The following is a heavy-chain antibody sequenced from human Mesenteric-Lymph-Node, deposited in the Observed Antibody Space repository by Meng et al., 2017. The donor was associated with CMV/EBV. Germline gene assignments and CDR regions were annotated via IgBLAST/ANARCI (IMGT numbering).Heavy chain of an antibody. V-gene: IGHV3-48*03. D-gene: IGHD4-17*01. Sequence: GESLKISCAASGFTFSSYEMNWVRQAPGKGLEWVSYISSSGSTIYYADSVKGRFTISRDNAKNSLYLQMNSLRAEDTAVYHCARVDRPSLYTVTSYYYYGMDVWGQGTTVTVSS. CDR1: GFTFSSYE. CDR2: ISSSGSTI. J-gene: IGHJ6*02. CDR3: ARVDRPSLYTVTSYYYYGMDV.